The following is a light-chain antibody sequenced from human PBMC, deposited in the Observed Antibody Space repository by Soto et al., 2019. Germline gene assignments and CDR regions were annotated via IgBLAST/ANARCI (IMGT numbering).Light chain of an antibody. CDR2: LAS. J-gene: IGKJ4*01. V-gene: IGKV2-28*01. CDR1: QNLNNY. Sequence: DIVLTQSSLSLPVTPGESASISCRSSQNLNNYLDWYLQKPGQSPQLLIYLASHRASGVPDRFSGSGSGTDCTLTISRVEADDVGIYYCMQALQVPVTFGGGTRVEIK. CDR3: MQALQVPVT.